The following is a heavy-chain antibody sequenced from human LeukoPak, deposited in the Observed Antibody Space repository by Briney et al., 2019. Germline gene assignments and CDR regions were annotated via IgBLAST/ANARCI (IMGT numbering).Heavy chain of an antibody. D-gene: IGHD4-23*01. V-gene: IGHV4-59*01. CDR3: ARDLGATVVTGEYYYYGMDV. J-gene: IGHJ6*02. CDR2: IYYSGST. CDR1: GGSISSYY. Sequence: SQTLSLTCTVSGGSISSYYWSWIRQPPGKGLEWIGYIYYSGSTNYNPSLKSRVTISVDTSKNQFSLKLSSVTAADTAVYYCARDLGATVVTGEYYYYGMDVWGQGTTVTVSS.